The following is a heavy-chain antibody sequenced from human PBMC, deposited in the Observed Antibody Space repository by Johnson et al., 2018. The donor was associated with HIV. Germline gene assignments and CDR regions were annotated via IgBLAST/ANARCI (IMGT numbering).Heavy chain of an antibody. CDR2: LFSGDTT. D-gene: IGHD5-24*01. CDR1: GFSVSNYY. J-gene: IGHJ3*02. CDR3: ARACRDGYTCDVFDI. V-gene: IGHV3-66*01. Sequence: VQLVESGGGVVRPGGSLRLSCAASGFSVSNYYMSWVRQAPGKGLERVSVLFSGDTTYYADPLNGRFIFSSDNFKNTLYLQMNSLRAEDTAVYYCARACRDGYTCDVFDIWGQGTLFTVSS.